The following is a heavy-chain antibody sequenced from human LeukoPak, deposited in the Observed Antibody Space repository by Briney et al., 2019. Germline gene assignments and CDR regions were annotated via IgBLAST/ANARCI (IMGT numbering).Heavy chain of an antibody. CDR3: AKGDAVFRGGPDY. CDR2: ISGSGGST. D-gene: IGHD3-10*01. Sequence: GGSLRLSCAASGFTFSSYAMSCVRQAPGEGLEWVSAISGSGGSTYYADSVKGRFTISRDNAKNSLYLQMNSLRAEDAAFYYCAKGDAVFRGGPDYWGQGTLVTVSS. CDR1: GFTFSSYA. V-gene: IGHV3-23*01. J-gene: IGHJ4*02.